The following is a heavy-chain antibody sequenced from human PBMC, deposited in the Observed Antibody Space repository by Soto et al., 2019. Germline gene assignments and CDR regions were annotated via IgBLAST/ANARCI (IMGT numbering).Heavy chain of an antibody. D-gene: IGHD6-6*01. CDR3: ARAYSSSPDTMGGMVV. V-gene: IGHV1-3*01. CDR1: GYTFTSYA. Sequence: ASVKVSCKASGYTFTSYAMHWVRQAPGQRLEWMGWINAGNGNTKYSQKFQGRVTITRDTSASTAYMELSSLRSEDTAVYYCARAYSSSPDTMGGMVVWGQGTTVTVSX. CDR2: INAGNGNT. J-gene: IGHJ6*02.